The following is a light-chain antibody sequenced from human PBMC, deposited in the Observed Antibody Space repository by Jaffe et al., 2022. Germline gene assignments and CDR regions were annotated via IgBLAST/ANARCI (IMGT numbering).Light chain of an antibody. CDR3: QQDYDLPKT. Sequence: EIVMTQSPATLSLSPGERATLSCRAGQTFSSNYLSWYQQKPGQAPRLLIYAASTRATGVPARFSGSGSGTDFTLTISSLQPEDFAVYYCQQDYDLPKTFGQGTKVEIK. J-gene: IGKJ1*01. CDR2: AAS. CDR1: QTFSSNY. V-gene: IGKV3D-7*01.